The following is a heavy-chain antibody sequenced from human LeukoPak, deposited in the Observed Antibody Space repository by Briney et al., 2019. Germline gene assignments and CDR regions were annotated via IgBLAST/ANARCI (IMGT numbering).Heavy chain of an antibody. CDR1: GFTLSSYA. CDR3: AKDSSMVRGVITDFDY. CDR2: ISGSGGST. V-gene: IGHV3-23*01. Sequence: GGSLRLSCAASGFTLSSYAMSWVRQAPGKGLEWVSAISGSGGSTYYADSVKGRFTISRDNSKNTLYLQMNSLRAEDTAVYYCAKDSSMVRGVITDFDYWGQGTLVTVSS. J-gene: IGHJ4*02. D-gene: IGHD3-10*01.